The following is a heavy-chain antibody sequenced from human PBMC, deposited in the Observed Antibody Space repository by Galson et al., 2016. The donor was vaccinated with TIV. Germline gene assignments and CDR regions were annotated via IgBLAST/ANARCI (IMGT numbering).Heavy chain of an antibody. J-gene: IGHJ4*02. CDR3: ATVAWFPGLSLDS. CDR2: FDPEQHKK. V-gene: IGHV1-24*01. CDR1: GDSLSDLS. D-gene: IGHD3-22*01. Sequence: SVKVSCKVSGDSLSDLSMHWVRQAPGKGLEWMAGFDPEQHKKIYAQKLEGRVTVTEGTATDTAYMEVNNLRSDDTAVYYCATVAWFPGLSLDSWGQGTLVTVSS.